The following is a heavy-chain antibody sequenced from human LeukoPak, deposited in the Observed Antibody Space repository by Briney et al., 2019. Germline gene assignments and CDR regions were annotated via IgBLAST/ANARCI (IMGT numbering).Heavy chain of an antibody. Sequence: GASVKVSCKASGYTFIGYYMHWVRQAPGQGLEWMGWINPKHGDTNYAQKFQDRVSMTRDTSISTAYMHLSRLRSADTAVYYCARDKNYCYNTNCSPVEDWGQGTLVTVSS. CDR3: ARDKNYCYNTNCSPVED. CDR2: INPKHGDT. D-gene: IGHD2-2*01. J-gene: IGHJ4*02. V-gene: IGHV1-2*02. CDR1: GYTFIGYY.